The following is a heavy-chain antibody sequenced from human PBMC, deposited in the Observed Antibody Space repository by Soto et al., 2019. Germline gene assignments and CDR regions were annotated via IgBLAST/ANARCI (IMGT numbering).Heavy chain of an antibody. CDR1: GFTFSNYW. Sequence: EVQLVESGGGLLQPGRSLRLSCAASGFTFSNYWMHWVRQVPGKGLVWVSRINSDGTSTSYTDSVRGRFAISRDNAKNTLYLQMNSLRAEDTAIYYCARDPYDASRSQYYYGMDVWGQGTTVTVSS. V-gene: IGHV3-74*01. CDR2: INSDGTST. CDR3: ARDPYDASRSQYYYGMDV. J-gene: IGHJ6*02. D-gene: IGHD5-12*01.